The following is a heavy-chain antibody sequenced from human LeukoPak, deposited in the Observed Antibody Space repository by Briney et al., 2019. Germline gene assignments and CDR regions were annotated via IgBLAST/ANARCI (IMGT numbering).Heavy chain of an antibody. V-gene: IGHV3-23*01. CDR2: ISGSGGST. J-gene: IGHJ1*01. Sequence: GGSLRLSCAASGFTFSSYAMSWVRQAPGKGLEWVSAISGSGGSTYYADSVKGRFTISRDNSKNTLYLQMDSLRAEDTAVYYCAKDTYYDILTGYRYTEYFQHWGQGTLVTVSS. D-gene: IGHD3-9*01. CDR3: AKDTYYDILTGYRYTEYFQH. CDR1: GFTFSSYA.